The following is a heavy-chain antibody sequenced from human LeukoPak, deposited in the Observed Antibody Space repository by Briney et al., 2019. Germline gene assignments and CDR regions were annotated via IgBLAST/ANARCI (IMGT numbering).Heavy chain of an antibody. V-gene: IGHV4-59*08. J-gene: IGHJ5*02. CDR2: IYQSGTT. CDR1: GGSITGFY. CDR3: ARLGYNYGFDP. D-gene: IGHD5-18*01. Sequence: KPSETLSLTCAVSGGSITGFYWSWIRQPPGKGLEYIGHIYQSGTTNYNPSLRSRVTLSIDTSKNQFSLRLTSLTAADTAVYFCARLGYNYGFDPWGQGTLVTVSS.